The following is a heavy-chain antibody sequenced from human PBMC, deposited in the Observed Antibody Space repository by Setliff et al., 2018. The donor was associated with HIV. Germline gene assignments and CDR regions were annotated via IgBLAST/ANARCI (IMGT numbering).Heavy chain of an antibody. Sequence: SETLSLTCSVSGDSISSGGHYWSWIRQSPGNGLEWIGYIHYSGSTYFNPSLKSRVSISTDTSENQFSLKLTSVTAADTAVYYCARPLLQQLVLGINWFGPWGRGTLVTVSS. V-gene: IGHV4-30-4*02. D-gene: IGHD6-13*01. CDR1: GDSISSGGHY. J-gene: IGHJ5*02. CDR2: IHYSGST. CDR3: ARPLLQQLVLGINWFGP.